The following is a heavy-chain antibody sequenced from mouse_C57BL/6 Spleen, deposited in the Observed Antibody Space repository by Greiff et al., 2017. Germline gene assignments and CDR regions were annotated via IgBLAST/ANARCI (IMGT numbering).Heavy chain of an antibody. CDR1: GYTFTSYW. CDR2: IDPSDSET. CDR3: ARDDYYGSRYWYFDV. D-gene: IGHD1-1*01. V-gene: IGHV1-52*01. Sequence: QVHVKQSGAELVRPGSSVKLSCKASGYTFTSYWMHWVKQRPIQGLEWIGNIDPSDSETHYNQKFKDKATLTVDKSSSTAYMQLSSLTSEDSAVYYCARDDYYGSRYWYFDVWGTGTTVTVSS. J-gene: IGHJ1*03.